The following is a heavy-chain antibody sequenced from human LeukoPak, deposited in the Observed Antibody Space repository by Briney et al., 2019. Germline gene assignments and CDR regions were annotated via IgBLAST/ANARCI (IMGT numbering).Heavy chain of an antibody. CDR2: IYISGST. CDR1: GVSINTYY. D-gene: IGHD3-22*01. CDR3: ASLYYDSGGYSRNY. J-gene: IGHJ4*02. V-gene: IGHV4-4*07. Sequence: SETLSLTCTVSGVSINTYYWSWIRQPAGKGLEWIGRIYISGSTNYNPSLKSRVTMSLDTSKNQLSLKLSSVTAADTAVYYCASLYYDSGGYSRNYWGQGTLVTVSS.